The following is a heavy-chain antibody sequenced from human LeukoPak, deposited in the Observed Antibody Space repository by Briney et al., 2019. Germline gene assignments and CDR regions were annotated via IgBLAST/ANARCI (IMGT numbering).Heavy chain of an antibody. CDR2: MNPNSGNT. J-gene: IGHJ3*02. CDR3: AREQPRAGDYAFDI. D-gene: IGHD7-27*01. CDR1: GYTFTSYD. Sequence: ASVKVSCKASGYTFTSYDINWVRQATGQGLEWMGWMNPNSGNTGYAQKFQGRVTITRNTSISTAYMELSSLRSEDTAVYYCAREQPRAGDYAFDIWGQGTMVTVSS. V-gene: IGHV1-8*03.